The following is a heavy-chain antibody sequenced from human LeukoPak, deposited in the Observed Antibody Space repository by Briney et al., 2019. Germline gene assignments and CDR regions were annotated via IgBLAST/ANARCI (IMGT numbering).Heavy chain of an antibody. J-gene: IGHJ2*01. CDR3: AKDRTVGASYWYFDL. V-gene: IGHV3-23*01. CDR2: ISSSGSGGNT. D-gene: IGHD1-26*01. CDR1: GFTFSSYW. Sequence: GGSLRLSCAASGFTFSSYWMSWACQAPGKGLEWVSGISSSGSGGNTYYADSVKGRFTISRDSSRSTLFLHMNTLRAEDTAIYYCAKDRTVGASYWYFDLWGRGTLVTVSS.